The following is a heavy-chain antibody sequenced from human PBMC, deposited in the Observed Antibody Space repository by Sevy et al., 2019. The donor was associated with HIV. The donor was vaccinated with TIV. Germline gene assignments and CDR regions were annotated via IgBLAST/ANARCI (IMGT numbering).Heavy chain of an antibody. V-gene: IGHV3-23*01. Sequence: GGSLRLSCAASGFTFSSYAMSWVHQAPGKGLEWVSAISGSGGSTYYADSVKGRFTISRDNSKNTLYLQMNSLRAEDTAVYYCAKDSYGSGSYYDVYYYYYGMDVWGQGTTVTVSS. CDR3: AKDSYGSGSYYDVYYYYYGMDV. CDR2: ISGSGGST. D-gene: IGHD3-10*01. J-gene: IGHJ6*02. CDR1: GFTFSSYA.